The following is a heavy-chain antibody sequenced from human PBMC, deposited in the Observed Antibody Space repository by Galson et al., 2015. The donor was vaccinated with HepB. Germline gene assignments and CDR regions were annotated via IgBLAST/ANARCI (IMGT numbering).Heavy chain of an antibody. D-gene: IGHD3-3*01. CDR1: GYTITSYG. Sequence: SVKVSCKASGYTITSYGISWVRQAPGQGLEWMGWISAYNGNIMYAQKFQGRVTMTTDTSTNTAYMELRSLRSDDTAVYFCARFGQGYPRRFLEWLDYMDVWGEGTTVTVSS. CDR3: ARFGQGYPRRFLEWLDYMDV. V-gene: IGHV1-18*01. J-gene: IGHJ6*03. CDR2: ISAYNGNI.